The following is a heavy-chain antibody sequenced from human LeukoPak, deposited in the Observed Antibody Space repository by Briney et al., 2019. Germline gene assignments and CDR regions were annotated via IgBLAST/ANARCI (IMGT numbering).Heavy chain of an antibody. Sequence: SVKVSCKASGGTFSSYAISWVRQAPGQGLEWMGRIIPILGIANYAQKFQGRVTITADKSTSTAYMELSSLRSEDTAVYYRASDVDTAKGLYFDYWGQGTLVTVSS. CDR1: GGTFSSYA. V-gene: IGHV1-69*04. CDR3: ASDVDTAKGLYFDY. CDR2: IIPILGIA. D-gene: IGHD5-18*01. J-gene: IGHJ4*02.